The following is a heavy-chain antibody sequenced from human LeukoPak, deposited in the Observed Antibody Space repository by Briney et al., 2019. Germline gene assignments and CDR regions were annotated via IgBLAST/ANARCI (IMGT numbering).Heavy chain of an antibody. Sequence: GGSLRLSCAASGFTFSSYGMHWVRQAPGKGLEWVAFIRYDGSNKYYADSVKGRFTISRDNAKNSLYLQMNSLRAEDTAVYYCARSGLRLGELAFDYWGQGTLVTVSS. J-gene: IGHJ4*02. CDR2: IRYDGSNK. V-gene: IGHV3-30*02. CDR3: ARSGLRLGELAFDY. D-gene: IGHD3-16*01. CDR1: GFTFSSYG.